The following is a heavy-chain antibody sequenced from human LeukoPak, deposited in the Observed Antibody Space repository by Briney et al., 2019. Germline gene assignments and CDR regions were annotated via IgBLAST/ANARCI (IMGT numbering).Heavy chain of an antibody. J-gene: IGHJ6*03. CDR2: IHTSGST. Sequence: SETLSLTCSVSGGSISSDYWSWIRQPAGKGLEWIGHIHTSGSTNYNPSLKSRVTMSVDTSKNQFSLKLSSVTAADTAVYYCARGLGSPSRYYYYYMDVWGKGTTVTISS. V-gene: IGHV4-4*07. CDR3: ARGLGSPSRYYYYYMDV. CDR1: GGSISSDY. D-gene: IGHD3-10*01.